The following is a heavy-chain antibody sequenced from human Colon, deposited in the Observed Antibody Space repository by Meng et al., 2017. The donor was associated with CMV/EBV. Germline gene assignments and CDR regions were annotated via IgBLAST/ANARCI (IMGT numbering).Heavy chain of an antibody. CDR2: ISSSGSTI. D-gene: IGHD2-21*01. CDR1: GITFSDYY. J-gene: IGHJ5*02. V-gene: IGHV3-11*01. CDR3: ARVIAIPNWFDP. Sequence: CAASGITFSDYYMSWIRQAPGKGLEWVSYISSSGSTIYYADSVKGRFTISRDNAKNSLYLQMNSLRAEDTAVYYCARVIAIPNWFDPWGQGTLVTVSS.